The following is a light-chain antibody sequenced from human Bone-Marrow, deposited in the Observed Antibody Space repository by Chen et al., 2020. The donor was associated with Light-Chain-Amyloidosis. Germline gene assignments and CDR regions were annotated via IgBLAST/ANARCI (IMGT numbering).Light chain of an antibody. CDR3: QVWDRSSDRPV. Sequence: SYVLTQPSSVSVAPGQTATIACGGNNIGSTSVHWYPQTPGQAPLLVVYDDSDRPAGIPERLSGSNSGNTATLNISRVEAGDEADYYGQVWDRSSDRPVFGGGTKLTVL. CDR2: DDS. V-gene: IGLV3-21*02. J-gene: IGLJ3*02. CDR1: NIGSTS.